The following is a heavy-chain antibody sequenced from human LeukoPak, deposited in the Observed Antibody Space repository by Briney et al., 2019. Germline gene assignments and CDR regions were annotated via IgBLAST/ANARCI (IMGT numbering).Heavy chain of an antibody. CDR2: IYTGGNT. D-gene: IGHD5-18*01. CDR3: ARVYNYGFDY. CDR1: EFIVSSSH. J-gene: IGHJ4*02. Sequence: GGSLRLSCAAPEFIVSSSHISWDRQAPGKGLEWVSVIYTGGNTYYADSVKGRFTVSRDNSKNTLYLQMNSLRAEDTAVYYCARVYNYGFDYWGLGTLVTVSS. V-gene: IGHV3-53*01.